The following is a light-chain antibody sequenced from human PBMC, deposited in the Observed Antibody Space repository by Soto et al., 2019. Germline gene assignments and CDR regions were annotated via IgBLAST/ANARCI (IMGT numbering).Light chain of an antibody. V-gene: IGKV1-5*03. CDR3: QQYDKYPQT. J-gene: IGKJ1*01. CDR1: QSISNW. CDR2: KAS. Sequence: DIQMTQSPSTLSASVGDRVTITCRASQSISNWLAWYQQKPGKAPKLLIFKASTLESVVPSTFRDSGSGTEFTLTISSRQPDDFATYHCQQYDKYPQTFGQGTKVDIK.